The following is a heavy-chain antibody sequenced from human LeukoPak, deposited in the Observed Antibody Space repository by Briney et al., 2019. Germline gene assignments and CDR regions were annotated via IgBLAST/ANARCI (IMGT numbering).Heavy chain of an antibody. CDR1: GFTFSSNA. Sequence: GGSLRLSCAASGFTFSSNAMSWVRQAPGKGLEWVSAISGNGGSTYYADSVKGRFTISRDNSKNTLYLQMNSLRAEDTAVYYCAKDRSITGTTLEALDYWGQGTLVTVSS. V-gene: IGHV3-23*01. CDR3: AKDRSITGTTLEALDY. CDR2: ISGNGGST. D-gene: IGHD1-7*01. J-gene: IGHJ4*02.